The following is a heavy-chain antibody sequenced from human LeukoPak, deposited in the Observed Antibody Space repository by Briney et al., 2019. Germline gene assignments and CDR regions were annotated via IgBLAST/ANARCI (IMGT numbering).Heavy chain of an antibody. V-gene: IGHV1-69*13. CDR3: ARMQGYAYSDY. CDR1: GYTFTSYD. CDR2: IIPFYETT. Sequence: AASVKVSCKASGYTFTSYDINRVRQAPGQGLEWMGGIIPFYETTNFAQKFQGRVTITADETTSTVYMVLSSLRSEDTAVYYCARMQGYAYSDYWGQGTLVTVSS. D-gene: IGHD1-1*01. J-gene: IGHJ4*02.